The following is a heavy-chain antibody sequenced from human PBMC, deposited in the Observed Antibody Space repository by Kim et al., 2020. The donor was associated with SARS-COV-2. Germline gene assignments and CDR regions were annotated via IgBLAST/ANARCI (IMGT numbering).Heavy chain of an antibody. CDR3: ARSSSWPHFDY. V-gene: IGHV4-31*03. CDR1: GGSISSGGYY. D-gene: IGHD6-13*01. J-gene: IGHJ4*01. Sequence: SETLSLTCTVSGGSISSGGYYWSWILQHPGKGLEWIGYIYYSGSTYYNPSLKSRVTISVDTSSNHNNQFSLRLTSVTAADTAVYYCARSSSWPHFDYWG. CDR2: IYYSGST.